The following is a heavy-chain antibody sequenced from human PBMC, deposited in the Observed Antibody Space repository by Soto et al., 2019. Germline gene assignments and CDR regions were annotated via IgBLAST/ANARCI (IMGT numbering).Heavy chain of an antibody. CDR3: ARRDGYNRDFDY. D-gene: IGHD5-12*01. CDR2: INHSGST. Sequence: SETLSLTCAVYGGSFSGYYWSWIRQPPGKGLEWIGEINHSGSTNYNPSLKSRVAISVDTSKNQFSLKLSSVTAADTAVYYCARRDGYNRDFDYWGQGTLVTVSS. V-gene: IGHV4-34*01. J-gene: IGHJ4*02. CDR1: GGSFSGYY.